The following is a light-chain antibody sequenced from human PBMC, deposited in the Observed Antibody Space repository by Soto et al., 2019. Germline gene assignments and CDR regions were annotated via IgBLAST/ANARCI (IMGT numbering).Light chain of an antibody. V-gene: IGKV1-39*01. CDR2: AAS. Sequence: DIQMTQSPPSLSASVGDTITITCRASQTISTYLAWYQVTPGKAPKILIYAASTLQDGVPSRFSGSGSGTYFTLTINSLQPEDSATYYCHQNYNLPPGTFGQGTKVEIK. CDR3: HQNYNLPPGT. CDR1: QTISTY. J-gene: IGKJ1*01.